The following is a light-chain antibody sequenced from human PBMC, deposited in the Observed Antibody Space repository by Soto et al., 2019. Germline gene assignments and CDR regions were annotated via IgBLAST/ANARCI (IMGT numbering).Light chain of an antibody. Sequence: QSVLTQPPSASGTPGQRVTISCSGSSSNIGSNYEYWYQQLPGTAPKLLIYRNNQRPSGVPDRFSGSKSGTSASLAISGLRSEDEADYYCASWDDSLSGSYVFGTGTKLTDL. CDR3: ASWDDSLSGSYV. V-gene: IGLV1-47*01. J-gene: IGLJ1*01. CDR2: RNN. CDR1: SSNIGSNY.